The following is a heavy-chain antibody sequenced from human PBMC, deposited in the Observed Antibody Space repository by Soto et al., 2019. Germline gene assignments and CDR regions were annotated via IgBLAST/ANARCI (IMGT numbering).Heavy chain of an antibody. CDR2: ITGGGDT. CDR3: AKAAGSTWGTEHFQH. J-gene: IGHJ1*01. D-gene: IGHD6-13*01. CDR1: GFTFSSYA. V-gene: IGHV3-23*01. Sequence: EVQLLESGGGLVQPGGSLRLSCAASGFTFSSYAMTWVRQAPGKGLEWVSLITGGGDTYYADSVKGRFTISRDNSKNTLYLQMNSLRVEDTAIYYRAKAAGSTWGTEHFQHWGQGTLVTVSS.